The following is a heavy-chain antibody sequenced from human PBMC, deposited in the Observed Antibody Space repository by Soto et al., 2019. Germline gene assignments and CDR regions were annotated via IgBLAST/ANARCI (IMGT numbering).Heavy chain of an antibody. Sequence: PSETLSLTCTVSGGSISSSSYYWGWIRQPPGKGLEWIGSIYYSGSTYYHPSLKSRVTISVDTSKNQFSLKLSSVTAADTAVYYCARGEGTTNYYYGMDVWGQGTTVTVSS. V-gene: IGHV4-39*01. CDR2: IYYSGST. J-gene: IGHJ6*02. CDR3: ARGEGTTNYYYGMDV. D-gene: IGHD4-4*01. CDR1: GGSISSSSYY.